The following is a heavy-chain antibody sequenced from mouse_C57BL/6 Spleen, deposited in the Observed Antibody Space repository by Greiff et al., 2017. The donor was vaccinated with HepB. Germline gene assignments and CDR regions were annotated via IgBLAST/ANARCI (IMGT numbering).Heavy chain of an antibody. CDR2: IYPGDGDT. D-gene: IGHD2-5*01. CDR1: GYAFSSYW. CDR3: ARKDSNYVFDY. Sequence: VQLQQSGAELVKPGASVKISCKASGYAFSSYWMNWVKQRPGKGLEWIGQIYPGDGDTNYNGKFKGKATLTADKSSSTAYMQLSSLTSEDSAVYFCARKDSNYVFDYWGQGTTLTVSS. J-gene: IGHJ2*01. V-gene: IGHV1-80*01.